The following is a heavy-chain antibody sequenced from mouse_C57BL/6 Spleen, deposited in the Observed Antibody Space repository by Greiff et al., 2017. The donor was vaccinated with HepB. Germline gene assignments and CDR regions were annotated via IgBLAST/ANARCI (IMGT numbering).Heavy chain of an antibody. J-gene: IGHJ4*01. D-gene: IGHD2-1*01. CDR3: ACYGNYEGYAMDY. V-gene: IGHV1-55*01. CDR1: GYTFTSYW. Sequence: QVQLQQPGAELVKPGASVKMSCKASGYTFTSYWITWVKQRPGQGLEWIGDIYPGSGSTNYNEKFKSKATLTVDTSSSTAYMQLSSLTSEDSAVYCCACYGNYEGYAMDYWGQGTSVTVSS. CDR2: IYPGSGST.